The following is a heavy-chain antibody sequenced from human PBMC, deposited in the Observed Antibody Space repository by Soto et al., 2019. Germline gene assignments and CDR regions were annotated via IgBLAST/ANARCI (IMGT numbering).Heavy chain of an antibody. CDR2: MNPNSGNT. V-gene: IGHV1-8*01. CDR1: AYTFIIYD. J-gene: IGHJ6*02. Sequence: GASVKVSCKASAYTFIIYDINWVRQATGQGLEWMGWMNPNSGNTGYAQKFQGRVTMTRNTSISTDYMELSSLRSEDTSVYYCARGSGRITIFGLVKYHYGMDVWGQGTTVTVSS. D-gene: IGHD3-3*01. CDR3: ARGSGRITIFGLVKYHYGMDV.